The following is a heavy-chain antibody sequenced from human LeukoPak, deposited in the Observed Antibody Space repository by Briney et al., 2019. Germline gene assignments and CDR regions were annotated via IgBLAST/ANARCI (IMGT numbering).Heavy chain of an antibody. CDR1: GYIFTSYF. D-gene: IGHD6-19*01. J-gene: IGHJ4*02. CDR2: INPSGGST. V-gene: IGHV1-46*01. CDR3: ASSTIGIGWSPDLDY. Sequence: ASVKVSCKASGYIFTSYFMHWVRQAPGQGLEWMGLINPSGGSTRYAQKFQGRVTMTTDTSTSTAYMELRSLRSDDTAVYYCASSTIGIGWSPDLDYWGQGTLVTVSS.